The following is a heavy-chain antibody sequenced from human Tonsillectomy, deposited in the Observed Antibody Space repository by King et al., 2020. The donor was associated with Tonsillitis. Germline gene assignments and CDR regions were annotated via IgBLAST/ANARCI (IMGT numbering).Heavy chain of an antibody. CDR1: GYSFSNYW. CDR3: ARHSRYYYDSSGYYYRAAYYFDY. V-gene: IGHV5-10-1*03. Sequence: VQLVESGAEVKKPGESLRISCQGSGYSFSNYWITWVRQMPGKGLEWMGMIDPSDSSTTNSPSFQGHVTISADRSISTAYLQWSSLKASDTAIYYCARHSRYYYDSSGYYYRAAYYFDYWGQGTLVTVSS. D-gene: IGHD3-22*01. CDR2: IDPSDSST. J-gene: IGHJ4*02.